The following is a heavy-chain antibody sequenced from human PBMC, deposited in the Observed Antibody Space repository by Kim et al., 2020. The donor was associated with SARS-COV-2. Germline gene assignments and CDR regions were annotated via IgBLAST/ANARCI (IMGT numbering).Heavy chain of an antibody. CDR2: IYYSGST. Sequence: SQTLSLTCTVSGGSISSYYWSWIRQPPGKGLEWIGYIYYSGSTNHNPSLKSRVTISVDTSKNQFSLKLSSVTAADTAVYYCARVGTSWGSFPFDIWGQGTMVTVSS. J-gene: IGHJ3*02. V-gene: IGHV4-59*01. CDR1: GGSISSYY. D-gene: IGHD2-2*01. CDR3: ARVGTSWGSFPFDI.